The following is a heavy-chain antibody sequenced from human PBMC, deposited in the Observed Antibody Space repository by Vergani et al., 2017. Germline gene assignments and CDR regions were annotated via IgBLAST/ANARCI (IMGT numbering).Heavy chain of an antibody. J-gene: IGHJ3*02. V-gene: IGHV4-59*01. Sequence: QVQLQESGPGMVKPSETLSLTCTVPGGSISNYYWSWIRQPPGKGLEGIGYIYYSGSTNYNPSLKGRVTISVDTSKNQFSLKLSSVTAADTAVYYCARDRSNCFHSFDIWGQGTMVTVSS. CDR3: ARDRSNCFHSFDI. D-gene: IGHD6-13*01. CDR2: IYYSGST. CDR1: GGSISNYY.